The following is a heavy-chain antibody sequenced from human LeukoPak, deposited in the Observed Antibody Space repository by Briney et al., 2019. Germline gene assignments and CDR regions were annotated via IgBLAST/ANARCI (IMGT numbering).Heavy chain of an antibody. CDR1: GFTFSSYG. Sequence: GGSLRLSCAASGFTFSSYGMHWVRQAPGKGLEWVAFIRYDGSNKYYADSVKGRFTISRDNSKNTLYLQMNSLRAEDTAVYYCARSAIVGATKGAFDIWGQGTMVTFSS. CDR3: ARSAIVGATKGAFDI. CDR2: IRYDGSNK. V-gene: IGHV3-30*02. D-gene: IGHD1-26*01. J-gene: IGHJ3*02.